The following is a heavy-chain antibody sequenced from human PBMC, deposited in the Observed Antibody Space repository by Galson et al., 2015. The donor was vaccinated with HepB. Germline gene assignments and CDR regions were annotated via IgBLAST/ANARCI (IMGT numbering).Heavy chain of an antibody. V-gene: IGHV3-9*01. CDR3: AKGDLFCTNGVCFARSPSYYYGMDV. D-gene: IGHD2-8*01. CDR1: GFTFEGYT. J-gene: IGHJ6*02. CDR2: ISWNSRDI. Sequence: SLRLSCAASGFTFEGYTLHWVRQVPGKGLEWVSGISWNSRDIAYVDSVKGRFTISRDNARNSLYLEMNSLKTEDTAVYYCAKGDLFCTNGVCFARSPSYYYGMDVWGQGTTVTVSS.